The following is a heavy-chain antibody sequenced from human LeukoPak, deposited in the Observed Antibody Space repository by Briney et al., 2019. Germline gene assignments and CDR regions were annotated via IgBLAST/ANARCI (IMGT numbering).Heavy chain of an antibody. V-gene: IGHV4-59*01. CDR2: FHYSAST. CDR1: GGSISSSY. D-gene: IGHD1-26*01. Sequence: PSETLSLTCTVSGGSISSSYWSWIRQPPGKGLEWIGFFHYSASTSYNPSLQSRVAISADTSKNQFSLDLRSVTAADTAVYYCARGEWDLLFDYWGQGTLVTVSS. CDR3: ARGEWDLLFDY. J-gene: IGHJ4*02.